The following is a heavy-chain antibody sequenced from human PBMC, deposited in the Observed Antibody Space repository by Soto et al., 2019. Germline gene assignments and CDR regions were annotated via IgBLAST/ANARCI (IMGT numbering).Heavy chain of an antibody. CDR3: ARDYYDILTGPARAFDI. V-gene: IGHV4-31*03. CDR1: GGSIGSGGYY. CDR2: IYCSGST. J-gene: IGHJ3*02. D-gene: IGHD3-9*01. Sequence: PSETLSLTCTVSGGSIGSGGYYWSWIRQHPGKGLEWIGYIYCSGSTYYNPSLKSRVTISVDTSKNQFSLKLSSVTAADTAVYYCARDYYDILTGPARAFDIWGQGTMVTVSS.